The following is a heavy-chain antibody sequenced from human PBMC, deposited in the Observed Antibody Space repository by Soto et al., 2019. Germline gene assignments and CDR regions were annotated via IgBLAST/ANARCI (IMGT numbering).Heavy chain of an antibody. V-gene: IGHV1-8*01. CDR1: GYTFTRYD. CDR2: MNPNSGNT. Sequence: GASVKVSFKASGYTFTRYDINWLRQATGQGLEWMGWMNPNSGNTGYAQKFQGRVTMTRNTSISTDYMELSSLRSEDTAVYYSASSNRYSNYRYYYYGMDVWGQGTTVTVSS. CDR3: ASSNRYSNYRYYYYGMDV. J-gene: IGHJ6*02. D-gene: IGHD4-4*01.